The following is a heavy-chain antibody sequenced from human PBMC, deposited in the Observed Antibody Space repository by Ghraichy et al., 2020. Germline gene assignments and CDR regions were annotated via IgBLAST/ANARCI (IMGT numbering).Heavy chain of an antibody. Sequence: GGSLRLSCVGSGFTVGSYSMNWVRQAPGKGLEWVSYITSSSRTRSYTDSVKGRFTISRDNAQNALYLEMNSLRDEDTAVYYCARGSTVVRFFYYDGMDVWGQGTTVTVSS. D-gene: IGHD4-23*01. CDR1: GFTVGSYS. V-gene: IGHV3-48*02. CDR2: ITSSSRTR. CDR3: ARGSTVVRFFYYDGMDV. J-gene: IGHJ6*02.